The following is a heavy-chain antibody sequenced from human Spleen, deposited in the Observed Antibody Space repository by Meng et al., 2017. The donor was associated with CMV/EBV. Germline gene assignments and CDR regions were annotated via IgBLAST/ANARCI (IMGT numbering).Heavy chain of an antibody. Sequence: ASVKVSCKASGYTFTGYYMHWVRQAPGQGLEWMGWINPNSGVTNSAQKFHGRDTMTRDTSITTAYMELSRLRSDDTAVYYCARDREAIVVVPAAMAYYAMDVWGQGTTVTVSS. CDR2: INPNSGVT. CDR3: ARDREAIVVVPAAMAYYAMDV. D-gene: IGHD2-2*01. CDR1: GYTFTGYY. J-gene: IGHJ6*02. V-gene: IGHV1-2*02.